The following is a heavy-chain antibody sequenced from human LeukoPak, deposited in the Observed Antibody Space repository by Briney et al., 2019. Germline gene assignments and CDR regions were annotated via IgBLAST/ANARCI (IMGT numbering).Heavy chain of an antibody. CDR3: AREAVRGVTRGFGY. D-gene: IGHD3-10*01. Sequence: PSETLSLTCAVYGGSFSGYYWSWIRQPAGKGLEWIGRIYTSGTTNYNPSLKSRVTMSVDTSKNQFSLRLSSVTAADTAVYYCAREAVRGVTRGFGYWGQGTLVTVSS. CDR1: GGSFSGYY. V-gene: IGHV4-4*07. CDR2: IYTSGTT. J-gene: IGHJ4*02.